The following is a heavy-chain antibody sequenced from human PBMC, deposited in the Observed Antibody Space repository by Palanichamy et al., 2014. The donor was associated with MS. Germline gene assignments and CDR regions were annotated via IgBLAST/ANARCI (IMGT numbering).Heavy chain of an antibody. CDR2: ISGSGANT. D-gene: IGHD3-3*01. CDR1: GFTFSSYS. Sequence: ESGGGLVQPGGSLRLSCAASGFTFSSYSMSWVRQAPGKGLQWVSLISGSGANTYYADFVKGRFTISRDNSRNTFFLHMDSLRAEDTAIYYCAKDENPSYYELSLFDHWGQGTLVTVSS. J-gene: IGHJ4*02. V-gene: IGHV3-23*01. CDR3: AKDENPSYYELSLFDH.